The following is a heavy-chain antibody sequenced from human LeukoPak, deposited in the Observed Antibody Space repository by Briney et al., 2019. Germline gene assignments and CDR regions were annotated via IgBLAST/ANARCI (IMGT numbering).Heavy chain of an antibody. J-gene: IGHJ4*02. Sequence: SQTLSLTCTVSGGSISSGGYYWSWIRQHPGKGLEGIGYIYYSGSTYYNPSLKSRVTISVDTSKNQFSLKLSSVTAADTAVYYCARESLKDERAFDYWGQGTLVTVSS. D-gene: IGHD5-24*01. CDR2: IYYSGST. CDR1: GGSISSGGYY. V-gene: IGHV4-31*03. CDR3: ARESLKDERAFDY.